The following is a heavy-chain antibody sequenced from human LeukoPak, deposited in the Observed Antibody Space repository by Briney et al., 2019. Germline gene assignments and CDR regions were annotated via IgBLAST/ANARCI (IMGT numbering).Heavy chain of an antibody. Sequence: PGGSLRLSCAAPGFTFSSYWMHWVRQAPGKGLVWVSRINSDGSSTSYADSVKGRFTISRDNAENTLYLQMNSLRAEDTAVYYCARFPAYYYDSNGRDIWGQGTMVTVSS. D-gene: IGHD3-22*01. CDR1: GFTFSSYW. V-gene: IGHV3-74*01. CDR2: INSDGSST. J-gene: IGHJ3*02. CDR3: ARFPAYYYDSNGRDI.